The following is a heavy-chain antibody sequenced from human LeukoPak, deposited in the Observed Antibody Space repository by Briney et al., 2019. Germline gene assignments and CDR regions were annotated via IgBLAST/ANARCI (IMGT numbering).Heavy chain of an antibody. CDR1: GGSISSSY. D-gene: IGHD3-9*01. CDR2: IYTSGST. V-gene: IGHV4-4*07. J-gene: IGHJ6*02. Sequence: SETLSLTCTVSGGSISSSYWSWIRQPAGKGPKWIGRIYTSGSTNYNPSLKSRVTMSVDTPKNQFSLKLSSVTAADTAVYYSARTAYDIYYYYGMDVWGQGTTVTVSS. CDR3: ARTAYDIYYYYGMDV.